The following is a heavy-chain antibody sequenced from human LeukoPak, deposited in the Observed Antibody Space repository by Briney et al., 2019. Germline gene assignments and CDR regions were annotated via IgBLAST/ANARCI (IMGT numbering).Heavy chain of an antibody. CDR1: GYTFTSYD. CDR2: MNPNSGNT. CDR3: ARVGAAAGIDFDY. V-gene: IGHV1-8*03. D-gene: IGHD6-25*01. Sequence: ASVKVSCKASGYTFTSYDINWVRQATGQGLEWMGWMNPNSGNTGYAQKFQGRVTITRNTSISTAYMELSSLRSEDTAVYYCARVGAAAGIDFDYWGQGTLVTVSS. J-gene: IGHJ4*02.